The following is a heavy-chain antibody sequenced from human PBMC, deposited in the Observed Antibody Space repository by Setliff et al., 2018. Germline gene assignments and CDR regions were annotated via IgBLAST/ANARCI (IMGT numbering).Heavy chain of an antibody. CDR1: GGSISSSSYY. Sequence: SSETLSLTCTVSGGSISSSSYYWGWIRQPPGKGLEWIGSIYYSGSTYYNPSLKSRVTISVDTSKNQFSLKLSSVTAADTAVYYCARGGKILEWLYAHDYWGQGTLVTVSS. CDR2: IYYSGST. V-gene: IGHV4-39*07. CDR3: ARGGKILEWLYAHDY. J-gene: IGHJ4*02. D-gene: IGHD3-3*01.